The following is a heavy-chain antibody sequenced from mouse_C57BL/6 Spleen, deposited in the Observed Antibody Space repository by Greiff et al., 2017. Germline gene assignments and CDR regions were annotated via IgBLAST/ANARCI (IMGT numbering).Heavy chain of an antibody. CDR2: IHPNSGST. CDR1: GYTFTSYW. J-gene: IGHJ1*03. Sequence: QVQLQQPGAELVKPGASVKLSCKASGYTFTSYWMHWVKQRPGQGLEWIGMIHPNSGSTNYNEKFKSKATLTVDKSSSTAYMQLSSLTSEDSAVYYWARGGKYYGSSYVYFDVWGTGTTVTVSS. CDR3: ARGGKYYGSSYVYFDV. D-gene: IGHD1-1*01. V-gene: IGHV1-64*01.